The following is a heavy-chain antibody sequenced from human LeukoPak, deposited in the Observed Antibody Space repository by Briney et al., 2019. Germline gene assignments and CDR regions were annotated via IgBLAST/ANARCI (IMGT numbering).Heavy chain of an antibody. CDR2: ISGSGGST. CDR1: GFTFSSYW. D-gene: IGHD3-22*01. Sequence: GGSLRLSCVASGFTFSSYWMSWVRQAPGKGLEWVSAISGSGGSTYYADSVKGRFTISRDNSKNTLYLQMNSLRAEDTAVYYCAKEGGYYDSSGYGHYWGQGTLVTVSS. CDR3: AKEGGYYDSSGYGHY. V-gene: IGHV3-23*01. J-gene: IGHJ4*02.